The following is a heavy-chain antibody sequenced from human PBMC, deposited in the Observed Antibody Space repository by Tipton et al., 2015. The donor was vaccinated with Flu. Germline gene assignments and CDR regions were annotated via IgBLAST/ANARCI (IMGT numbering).Heavy chain of an antibody. CDR3: ARRDYSNYVSEPKNWFHP. D-gene: IGHD4-11*01. V-gene: IGHV4-34*01. Sequence: TLSLTCAVYGGSFSGHYWTWIRQPPGKGLEWIGEINHSGSTNYNPSLKSRVTISVDTSKNQFSLKVTSLTAADTAVYYCARRDYSNYVSEPKNWFHPWGQGTLVTVSS. CDR2: INHSGST. CDR1: GGSFSGHY. J-gene: IGHJ5*02.